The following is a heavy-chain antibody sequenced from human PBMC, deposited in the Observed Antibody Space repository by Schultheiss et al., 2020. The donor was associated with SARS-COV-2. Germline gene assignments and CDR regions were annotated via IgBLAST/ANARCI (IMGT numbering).Heavy chain of an antibody. Sequence: SETLSLTCAVYGGSFSGYYWSWIRQHPGKGLEWIGYIYYSGSTNYNPSLKSRVTISVDTSKNQFSLKLSSVTAADTAVYYCARGGYYDSGLFDYWGQGTLVTVSS. CDR1: GGSFSGYY. J-gene: IGHJ4*02. CDR3: ARGGYYDSGLFDY. CDR2: IYYSGST. D-gene: IGHD3-22*01. V-gene: IGHV4-34*01.